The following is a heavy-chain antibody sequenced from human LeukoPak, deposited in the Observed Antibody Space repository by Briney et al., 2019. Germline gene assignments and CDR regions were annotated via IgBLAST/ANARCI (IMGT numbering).Heavy chain of an antibody. CDR1: GFTFSTFA. D-gene: IGHD4-17*01. V-gene: IGHV3-23*01. CDR3: TKDPNGDYVGAFDP. CDR2: ITGTHYTT. Sequence: GGSLRLSCAASGFTFSTFAMTWVRQAPGKGLEWVSSITGTHYTTYNTDSVKGRFTISRDNSKNTLYLQMNSLRADDAAVYYCTKDPNGDYVGAFDPWGQGTLVTVSS. J-gene: IGHJ5*02.